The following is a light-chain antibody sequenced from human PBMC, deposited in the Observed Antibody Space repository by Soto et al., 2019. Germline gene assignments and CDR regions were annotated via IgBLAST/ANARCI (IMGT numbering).Light chain of an antibody. CDR1: KSISNF. CDR3: QQSYSTPYT. J-gene: IGKJ2*01. Sequence: DIQMTQSRSSLSVSVGDRVTITCRTSKSISNFLHWYQQAPGKAPKLLIYASSNLQSGVPSRFSGSGSGTDFSLTISSLQPEDFATYYCQQSYSTPYTFGQGTKLEIK. CDR2: ASS. V-gene: IGKV1-39*01.